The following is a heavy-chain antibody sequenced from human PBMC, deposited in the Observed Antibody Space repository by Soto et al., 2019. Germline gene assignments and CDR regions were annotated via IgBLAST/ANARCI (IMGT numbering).Heavy chain of an antibody. CDR3: TTDSYFTLKLVRFDY. CDR1: GGSISSYY. D-gene: IGHD3-22*01. Sequence: SETLSLTCTVSGGSISSYYWSWIRQPPGKGLEWIGYIFYSGNTNYNPSLKSRVTISIDTSKKHFSLKLNSVTAADTAVYYCTTDSYFTLKLVRFDYWGLGTLVTVSS. J-gene: IGHJ4*01. CDR2: IFYSGNT. V-gene: IGHV4-59*01.